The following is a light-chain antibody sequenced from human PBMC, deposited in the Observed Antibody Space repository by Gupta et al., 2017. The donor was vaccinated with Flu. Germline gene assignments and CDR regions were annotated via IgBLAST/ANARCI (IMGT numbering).Light chain of an antibody. CDR3: QSYDSSLSGSV. V-gene: IGLV1-40*01. CDR2: GNS. J-gene: IGLJ2*01. CDR1: SSNIGAGYD. Sequence: QTVLTPPPSASGAPGQKVTISCTGSSSNIGAGYDLHWYQQLPGTAPKLLIYGNSNRPSGVPDRFSGSKSGTSASLAITGLQAEDEADYYCQSYDSSLSGSVFGGGTKLTVL.